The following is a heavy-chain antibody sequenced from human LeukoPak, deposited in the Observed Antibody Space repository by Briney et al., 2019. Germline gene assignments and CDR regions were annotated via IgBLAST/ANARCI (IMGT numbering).Heavy chain of an antibody. V-gene: IGHV3-74*01. CDR3: ARDYNYCSSGRCYDAFDI. Sequence: GGSLRLSCAASGFTFSSYWIHWVRQAPGKGLVWVSRINNDGSSTSYADSVKGRFTISRDNAKNSLYLQMSDLRAEDTSVYYCARDYNYCSSGRCYDAFDIWGQGTMVTVSS. D-gene: IGHD2-2*01. CDR2: INNDGSST. J-gene: IGHJ3*02. CDR1: GFTFSSYW.